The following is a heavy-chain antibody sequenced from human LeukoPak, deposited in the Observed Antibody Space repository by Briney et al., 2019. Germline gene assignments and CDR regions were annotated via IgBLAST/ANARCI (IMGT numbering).Heavy chain of an antibody. D-gene: IGHD3-10*01. V-gene: IGHV3-30*18. Sequence: GRSLRLSCAASGFTFSSYGMHWVRQAPGKGLEWVAVISYDGSNKYYADSVKGRFTISRDNSKNTLYLQMNSLRAEDTAVYYCAKDLGDYYGSGSYYPDYWGQGTLVTVSS. CDR3: AKDLGDYYGSGSYYPDY. CDR1: GFTFSSYG. J-gene: IGHJ4*02. CDR2: ISYDGSNK.